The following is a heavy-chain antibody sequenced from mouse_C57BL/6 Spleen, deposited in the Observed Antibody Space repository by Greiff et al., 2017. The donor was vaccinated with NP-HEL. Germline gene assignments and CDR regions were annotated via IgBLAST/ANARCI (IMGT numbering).Heavy chain of an antibody. J-gene: IGHJ2*01. Sequence: EVKLMESGGDLVKPGGSLKLSCAASGFTFSSYGMSWVRQTPDKRLEWVATISSGGSYTYYPDSVKGRFTISRDNAKNTLYLQMSSLKSEDTAMYYCARHGNYVYYFDYWGQGTTLTVSS. V-gene: IGHV5-6*01. CDR3: ARHGNYVYYFDY. CDR1: GFTFSSYG. D-gene: IGHD2-1*01. CDR2: ISSGGSYT.